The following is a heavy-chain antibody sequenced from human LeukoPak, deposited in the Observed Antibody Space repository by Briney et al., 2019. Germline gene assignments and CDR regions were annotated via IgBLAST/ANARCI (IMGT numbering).Heavy chain of an antibody. V-gene: IGHV1-8*01. J-gene: IGHJ4*02. CDR1: GYTFTTYD. CDR2: MNPNSGNT. Sequence: ASVKVSCKASGYTFTTYDINWVRQATGRGLEWMGWMNPNSGNTGYAQKFQGRVTMTRSTSISTAYMELSSLTSEDTAVYYCARVGQVVSVDYWGQGTLVTVSS. CDR3: ARVGQVVSVDY. D-gene: IGHD6-6*01.